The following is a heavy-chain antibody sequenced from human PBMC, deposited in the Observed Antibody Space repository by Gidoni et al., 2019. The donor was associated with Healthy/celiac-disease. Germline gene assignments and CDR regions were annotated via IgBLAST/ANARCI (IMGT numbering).Heavy chain of an antibody. Sequence: QLQLQESGPGPVKPSEPLSLTCTVSGGSISSSIYYWGWIRQPPGKGLEWIGSLSYSGSTYYNPSRKSRVTISVDTSKNQFSMKVSSVTAADTAVYYCARQGVPAAILDYWGKGTLVTVSS. J-gene: IGHJ4*02. V-gene: IGHV4-39*01. CDR2: LSYSGST. CDR1: GGSISSSIYY. D-gene: IGHD2-2*02. CDR3: ARQGVPAAILDY.